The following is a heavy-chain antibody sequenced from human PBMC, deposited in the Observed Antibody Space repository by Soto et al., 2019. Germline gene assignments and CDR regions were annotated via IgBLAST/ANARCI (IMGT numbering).Heavy chain of an antibody. J-gene: IGHJ4*02. CDR3: ARTRMVATSYFDY. D-gene: IGHD5-12*01. Sequence: GASVKVSCKASGGTFSSYTISWVRQAPGQGLEWMGRIIPILGIANYAQKFQGRVTITADKSTSTAYMELSSLRSEDTAVYYCARTRMVATSYFDYWGQGTLVTVSS. V-gene: IGHV1-69*02. CDR2: IIPILGIA. CDR1: GGTFSSYT.